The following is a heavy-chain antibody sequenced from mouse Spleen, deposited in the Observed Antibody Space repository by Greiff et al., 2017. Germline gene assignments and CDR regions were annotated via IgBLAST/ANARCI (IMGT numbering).Heavy chain of an antibody. V-gene: IGHV2-9-1*01. CDR1: GFSLTSYA. J-gene: IGHJ3*01. D-gene: IGHD1-1*01. CDR3: ARRDSYNYCSSWFAY. Sequence: QVQLKESGPGLVAPSQTLSITCTVSGFSLTSYAISWVRQPPGKGLEWLGVIWTGGGTNYNSAPKSRLSISKDNSKSQVFLKMNSLQTDDTARYYCARRDSYNYCSSWFAYWGQGALVTVSA. CDR2: IWTGGGT.